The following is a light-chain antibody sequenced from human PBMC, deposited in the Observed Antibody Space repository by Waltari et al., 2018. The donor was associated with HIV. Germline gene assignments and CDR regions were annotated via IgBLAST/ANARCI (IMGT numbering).Light chain of an antibody. CDR2: EVN. CDR3: SSYATAGTYVL. CDR1: SRDVGRYNL. Sequence: QSALTQPASVSGSPGQSITISCTGTSRDVGRYNLVSWYQQHPGKAPKLMISEVNKRPSGVSNRFSGSKSGNTASLTISGLQAEDEAGYYCSSYATAGTYVLFGGGTKLTVL. J-gene: IGLJ2*01. V-gene: IGLV2-23*02.